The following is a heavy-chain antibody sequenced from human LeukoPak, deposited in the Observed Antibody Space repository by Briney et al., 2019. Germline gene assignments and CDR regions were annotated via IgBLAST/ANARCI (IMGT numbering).Heavy chain of an antibody. Sequence: GGSLRLSCAASGFTFSRHGMHWVRQAPGKGLEWVAVIWPDGSEKYYADSVEGRFTISRDTSKNTLYLHMNSLRAEGTAVYYCVRDRGGTTIFGVVNDFDYWGQGTLVAVSS. CDR3: VRDRGGTTIFGVVNDFDY. J-gene: IGHJ4*02. CDR2: IWPDGSEK. V-gene: IGHV3-33*01. D-gene: IGHD3-3*01. CDR1: GFTFSRHG.